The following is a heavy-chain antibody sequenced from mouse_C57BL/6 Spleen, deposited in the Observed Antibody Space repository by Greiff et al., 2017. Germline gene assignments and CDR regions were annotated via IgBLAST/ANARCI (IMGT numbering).Heavy chain of an antibody. CDR3: ARDSIYYGSSPRYFDV. CDR2: ISDGGSYT. D-gene: IGHD1-1*01. J-gene: IGHJ1*03. V-gene: IGHV5-4*01. CDR1: GFTFSSYA. Sequence: EVMLVESGGGLVKPGGSLKLSCAASGFTFSSYAMSWVRQTPEKRLEWVATISDGGSYTYYPDNVKGRFTISRDNAKNNLYLQMSHLKSEDTAMYYCARDSIYYGSSPRYFDVWGTGTTVTVSS.